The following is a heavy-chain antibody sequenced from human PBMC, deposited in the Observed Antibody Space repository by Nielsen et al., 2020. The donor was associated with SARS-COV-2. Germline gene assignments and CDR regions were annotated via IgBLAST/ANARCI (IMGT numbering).Heavy chain of an antibody. J-gene: IGHJ4*02. D-gene: IGHD3-22*01. CDR3: ARGPGINSGHYHFDY. V-gene: IGHV3-21*01. CDR1: GFTFSTYT. Sequence: GGSLRLSCVASGFTFSTYTMTWVRQAPGKGLEWVAAVDATSNYIYYADAVRGRFTISRDNAKSSLYLQMDSLRAEDTAVYYCARGPGINSGHYHFDYWGQGTLVTVSS. CDR2: VDATSNYI.